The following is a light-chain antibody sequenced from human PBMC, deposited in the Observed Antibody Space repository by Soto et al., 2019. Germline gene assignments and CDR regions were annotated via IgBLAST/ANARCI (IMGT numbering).Light chain of an antibody. CDR1: SSNIGGGYD. Sequence: QSVLTQPPSVSGAPGQRVTISCTGSSSNIGGGYDVHWYQQVPGTAPKLLIYNNNNRPSGVPDRFSGSKSGTSASLAITGLQAEDEADYYCQSYDSGLSGYVFGTGTKSPS. J-gene: IGLJ1*01. CDR3: QSYDSGLSGYV. CDR2: NNN. V-gene: IGLV1-40*01.